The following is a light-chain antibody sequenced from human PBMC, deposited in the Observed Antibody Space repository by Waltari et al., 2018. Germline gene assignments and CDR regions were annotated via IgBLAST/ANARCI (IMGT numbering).Light chain of an antibody. CDR2: VSGDGSH. Sequence: RQAENGRRYLMKVSGDGSHSKGDEIPGRFSGSSSGAERYLTISSLQSEDEADYYCQTGGHGTWVFGGGTKLTVL. CDR3: QTGGHGTWV. J-gene: IGLJ3*02. V-gene: IGLV4-69*01.